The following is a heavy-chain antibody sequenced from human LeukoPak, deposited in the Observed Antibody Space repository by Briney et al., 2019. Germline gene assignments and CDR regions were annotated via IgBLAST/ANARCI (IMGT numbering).Heavy chain of an antibody. CDR3: ARVNPRDGYNSIDY. Sequence: ASVKVSCKASGYTFTSYGISWVRQAPGQGLEWMGWISAYNGNTNYAQKLQGRVTMTTDTSTSTAYMELRSLRSDDTAVYYCARVNPRDGYNSIDYWGQGTLVTVSS. CDR2: ISAYNGNT. V-gene: IGHV1-18*01. J-gene: IGHJ4*02. CDR1: GYTFTSYG. D-gene: IGHD5-24*01.